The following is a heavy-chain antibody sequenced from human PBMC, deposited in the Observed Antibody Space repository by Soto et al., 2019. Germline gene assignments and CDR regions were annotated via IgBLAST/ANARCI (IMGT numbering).Heavy chain of an antibody. J-gene: IGHJ4*02. CDR1: GFTFSTYV. D-gene: IGHD6-6*01. CDR3: AKGSASARPYYFDY. Sequence: GGSLRLSCAASGFTFSTYVMSWVRQAPGKGLEWVSAMTGSGDSTYYADSVKGRFTISRDNSKSTVYLQMSSLRVDETAVYYCAKGSASARPYYFDYWGQGTLVTVSS. CDR2: MTGSGDST. V-gene: IGHV3-23*01.